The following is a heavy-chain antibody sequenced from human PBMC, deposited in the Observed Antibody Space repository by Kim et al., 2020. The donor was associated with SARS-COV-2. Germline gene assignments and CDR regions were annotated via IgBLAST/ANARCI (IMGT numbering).Heavy chain of an antibody. CDR1: GFTFSSYS. CDR2: ISSSSSYI. J-gene: IGHJ4*02. CDR3: ARVEHLHSLNEIWNY. Sequence: GGSLRLSCAASGFTFSSYSMNWVRQAPGKGLEWVSSISSSSSYIYYADSVKGRFTISRDNAKNSLYLQMNSLRAEDTAVYYCARVEHLHSLNEIWNYWGQGTLVTVSS. V-gene: IGHV3-21*01. D-gene: IGHD3-3*01.